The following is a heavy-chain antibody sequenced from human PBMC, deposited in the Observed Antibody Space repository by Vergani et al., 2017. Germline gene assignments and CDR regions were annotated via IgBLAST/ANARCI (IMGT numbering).Heavy chain of an antibody. CDR3: ARPHGDILPPDPRRLDY. CDR1: GYTFTNYY. J-gene: IGHJ4*02. V-gene: IGHV1-46*03. CDR2: INPSGGST. Sequence: QVLLVQSVAEVKKPGASVRVSFKTSGYTFTNYYIHWVRQAPGQGLEWMGIINPSGGSTTYAQQFQGRLTMTRDTSTSTVYMDLSNLRSEDTAVYYCARPHGDILPPDPRRLDYWGQGTLVTVSS.